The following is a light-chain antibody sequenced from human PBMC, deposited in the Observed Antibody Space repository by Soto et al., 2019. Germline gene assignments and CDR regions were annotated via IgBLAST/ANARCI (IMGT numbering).Light chain of an antibody. V-gene: IGLV2-14*01. CDR2: EVS. CDR1: SSDVGGYDY. CDR3: SSYARSNSLV. Sequence: QSALPQPASVAGSPGQSITISCTGTSSDVGGYDYVSWYPQHPDKAPKLMIYEVSNRPSGVSHRFSGSKSGNTASLTISGLQAEDEADYYGSSYARSNSLVFGGGTKVTVL. J-gene: IGLJ2*01.